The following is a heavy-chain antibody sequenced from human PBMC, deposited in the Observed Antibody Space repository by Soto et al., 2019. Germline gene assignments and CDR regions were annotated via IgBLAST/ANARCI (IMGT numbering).Heavy chain of an antibody. Sequence: ASVKVSCKASGYTFTSYGISWVRQAPGQGLEWMGWISAYNGNTNYAQKLQGRVTITRDTSASTAYMELSSLRSEDTAVYYCARDLGYCSGGSCYYYYMHVWGKGTTVTVSS. CDR2: ISAYNGNT. CDR3: ARDLGYCSGGSCYYYYMHV. D-gene: IGHD2-15*01. V-gene: IGHV1-18*01. CDR1: GYTFTSYG. J-gene: IGHJ6*03.